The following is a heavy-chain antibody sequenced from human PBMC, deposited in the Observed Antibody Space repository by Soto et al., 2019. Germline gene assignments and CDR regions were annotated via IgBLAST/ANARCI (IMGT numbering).Heavy chain of an antibody. CDR1: GGTFSTYA. CDR2: IIPIFGTT. D-gene: IGHD3-10*01. V-gene: IGHV1-69*01. CDR3: ARVSRDRNYRNYYGSESSVLKWFDP. Sequence: QVQLVQSGAEVKKPGSSVKVSCKTSGGTFSTYAISWVRQAPGQGLEWMGGIIPIFGTTNYAQKFQGRVTIAADESTSPACMELSSLRFEDTAVYYCARVSRDRNYRNYYGSESSVLKWFDPWGQGTLVTVST. J-gene: IGHJ5*02.